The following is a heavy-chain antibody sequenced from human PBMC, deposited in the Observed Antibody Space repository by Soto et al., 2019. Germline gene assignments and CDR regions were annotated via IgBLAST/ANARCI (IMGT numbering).Heavy chain of an antibody. J-gene: IGHJ4*02. Sequence: GGSLRLSCAASGFTFSSYAMSWVRQAPGKGLEWVSAISGSGGSTYYADSVKSRLTITKDTSKNQVVLTMTNMDPVDTATYYCAHSSSTYYDILTGYYLFDYWGQGTLVTVSS. D-gene: IGHD3-9*01. V-gene: IGHV3-23*01. CDR2: ISGSGGST. CDR1: GFTFSSYA. CDR3: AHSSSTYYDILTGYYLFDY.